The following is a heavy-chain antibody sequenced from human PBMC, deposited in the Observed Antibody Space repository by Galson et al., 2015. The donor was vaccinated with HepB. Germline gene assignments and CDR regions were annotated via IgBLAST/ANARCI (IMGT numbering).Heavy chain of an antibody. CDR1: GYTFTSYG. CDR3: AREAAAAGTTDSSFDY. V-gene: IGHV1-18*01. J-gene: IGHJ4*02. D-gene: IGHD6-13*01. CDR2: ISAYNGNT. Sequence: ASGYTFTSYGISWVRQAPGHGLEWMGWISAYNGNTNYAQKLQGRVTMTTDTSTSTAYMELRSLRSDDTAVYYCAREAAAAGTTDSSFDYWGQGTLVTVSS.